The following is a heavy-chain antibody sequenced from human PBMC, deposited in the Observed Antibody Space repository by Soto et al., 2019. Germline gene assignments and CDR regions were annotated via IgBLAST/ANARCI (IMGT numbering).Heavy chain of an antibody. Sequence: GGSLRLSCVASGFTFRSYSMNWVRQAPGEGLEWLSYISSSSNTMFYADSVKGRFTISRDNAKNSLYLQLNSLRAEDTALYYCARGEFCSGGTCYSSGDYYYYYYMDVWGKGTAVTVSS. CDR2: ISSSSNTM. V-gene: IGHV3-48*01. D-gene: IGHD2-15*01. CDR1: GFTFRSYS. CDR3: ARGEFCSGGTCYSSGDYYYYYYMDV. J-gene: IGHJ6*03.